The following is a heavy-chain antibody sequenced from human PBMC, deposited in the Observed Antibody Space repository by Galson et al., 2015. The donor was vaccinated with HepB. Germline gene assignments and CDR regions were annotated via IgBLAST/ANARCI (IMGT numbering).Heavy chain of an antibody. CDR1: GDALRNLA. V-gene: IGHV7-4-1*02. J-gene: IGHJ4*02. CDR2: INPNTGNP. Sequence: SVKVSCKASGDALRNLAINWVRQAPGQGLEWMGWINPNTGNPTYAQGFTGRFVFSSDTSVTTAYLQISGLAPDDSAIYFCARGPTGALDYWGQGTLVTVSS. D-gene: IGHD1-1*01. CDR3: ARGPTGALDY.